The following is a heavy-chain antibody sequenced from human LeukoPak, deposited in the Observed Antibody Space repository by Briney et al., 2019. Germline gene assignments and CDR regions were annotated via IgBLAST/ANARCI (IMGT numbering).Heavy chain of an antibody. J-gene: IGHJ5*02. Sequence: GASVKVSCEASGGTFSSYAISWVRQAPGQGLEWMGRIIPILGIANFAQKFQGRVTITADKSTSTAYMELSSLRSEDTAVYYCARDVSSSWFTGEFDPWGQGTLVTVSS. CDR1: GGTFSSYA. D-gene: IGHD6-13*01. CDR3: ARDVSSSWFTGEFDP. V-gene: IGHV1-69*04. CDR2: IIPILGIA.